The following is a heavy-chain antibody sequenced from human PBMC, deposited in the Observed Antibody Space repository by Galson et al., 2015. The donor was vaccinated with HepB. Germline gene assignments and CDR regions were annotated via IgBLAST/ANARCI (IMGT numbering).Heavy chain of an antibody. Sequence: LSLTCTVYGGSFGSYYWSWIRHPPGKGLEWIGEIDDRGRTNYNPSLKSRVTISVDASKKQFSLNLNSVTAADTAVYYCARPGTLRGAYIWFDSWGQGTLVTVSS. J-gene: IGHJ5*01. CDR3: ARPGTLRGAYIWFDS. CDR1: GGSFGSYY. D-gene: IGHD1-1*01. CDR2: IDDRGRT. V-gene: IGHV4-34*01.